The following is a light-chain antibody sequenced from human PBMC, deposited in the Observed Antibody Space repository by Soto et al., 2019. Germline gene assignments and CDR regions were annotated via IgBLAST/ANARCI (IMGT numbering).Light chain of an antibody. Sequence: EIVLTQSPATLSLSPGERATLSCRASQSISSYLAWYQQKPDQAPRLLIYDASNRATGIPARFSGSGSGTDFTLTISSLELEDLAVYYCHQRSTWPFTFGPGTKVDIK. J-gene: IGKJ3*01. V-gene: IGKV3-11*01. CDR2: DAS. CDR3: HQRSTWPFT. CDR1: QSISSY.